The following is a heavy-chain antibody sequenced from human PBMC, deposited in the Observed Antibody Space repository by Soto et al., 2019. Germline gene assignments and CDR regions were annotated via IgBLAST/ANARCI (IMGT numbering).Heavy chain of an antibody. J-gene: IGHJ6*02. CDR1: GGSFSSYA. D-gene: IGHD6-6*01. CDR3: ARASSIAARPSGMDV. CDR2: LIPIFGTA. V-gene: IGHV1-69*12. Sequence: QVQMVPSGAEVKKPGASVNVSCKASGGSFSSYAISWVRQAPGQGLEWMGGLIPIFGTANYAQKFQGRVTINGDESTSTAYTALSSLRSEDTAVDYCARASSIAARPSGMDVWGQGTTLTVSS.